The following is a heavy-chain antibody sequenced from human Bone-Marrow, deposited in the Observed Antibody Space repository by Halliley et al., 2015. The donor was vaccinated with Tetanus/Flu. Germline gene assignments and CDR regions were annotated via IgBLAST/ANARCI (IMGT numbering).Heavy chain of an antibody. D-gene: IGHD3-16*02. J-gene: IGHJ4*02. Sequence: SLRLSCVDSGFTFGTHTMNWVRQAPGKGLEWVSSIRGDSNYIYYADSVKGRFSISRDNAKNPLFLQMTSLRAEDTAVYYFAREWGVIGNFDSWGRGALVTVSS. CDR3: AREWGVIGNFDS. CDR1: GFTFGTHT. V-gene: IGHV3-21*01. CDR2: IRGDSNYI.